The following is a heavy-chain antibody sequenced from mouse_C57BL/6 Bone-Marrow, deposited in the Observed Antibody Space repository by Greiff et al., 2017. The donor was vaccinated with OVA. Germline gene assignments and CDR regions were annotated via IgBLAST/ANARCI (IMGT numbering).Heavy chain of an antibody. CDR2: IYPGGGST. V-gene: IGHV1-55*01. D-gene: IGHD1-1*01. J-gene: IGHJ3*01. CDR1: GYTFTSYW. Sequence: QVQLQQPGAELVKPGASVKMSCKASGYTFTSYWITWVKQRPGQGLEWIGDIYPGGGSTNYNEKFKNKATLTVDTSSSTAYMQLSSLTSEDSAVYYCARAVRCAVVAPDFAYWGQGTPVTVSA. CDR3: ARAVRCAVVAPDFAY.